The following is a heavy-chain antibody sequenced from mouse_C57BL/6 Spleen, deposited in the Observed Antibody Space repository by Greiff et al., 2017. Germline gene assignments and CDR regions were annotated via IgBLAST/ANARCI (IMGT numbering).Heavy chain of an antibody. CDR2: IHPNSGST. Sequence: QVQLQQSGAELVKPGASVKLSCKASGYTFTSYWMHWVKQRPGQGLEWIGMIHPNSGSTNYNEKFKSKATLTVDKSSSTAYMQLSSLTSEDSAVYYCARDGSSCYAMDYWGQGTSVTVSS. CDR3: ARDGSSCYAMDY. D-gene: IGHD1-1*01. V-gene: IGHV1-64*01. CDR1: GYTFTSYW. J-gene: IGHJ4*01.